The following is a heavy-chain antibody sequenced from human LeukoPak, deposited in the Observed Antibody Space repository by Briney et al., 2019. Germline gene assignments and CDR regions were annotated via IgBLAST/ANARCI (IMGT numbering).Heavy chain of an antibody. J-gene: IGHJ4*02. Sequence: PSETLSLTCAVYGGSFSGYYWCWIRHPPGKGLGWIGEINHSGSTNYNPSLTSRVTISGDTSKNQFSLKLSSVTAADTAVYYCARGHRDYDILTGYYYNYWGQGTLVTVSS. D-gene: IGHD3-9*01. V-gene: IGHV4-34*01. CDR1: GGSFSGYY. CDR2: INHSGST. CDR3: ARGHRDYDILTGYYYNY.